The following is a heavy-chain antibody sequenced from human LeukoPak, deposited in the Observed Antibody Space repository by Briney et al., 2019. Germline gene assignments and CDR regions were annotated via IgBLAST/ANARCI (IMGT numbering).Heavy chain of an antibody. Sequence: SETLSLTCTVSGGSISTYYWSWIRQPPGKGLEWIGYVYYSGSTNYNPSLKSRVTISVDTSKNQFSLNLSSMTAADTAVYYCAKSDCSGGSCYSIDGTIDYWGQGTLVTVSS. CDR3: AKSDCSGGSCYSIDGTIDY. CDR2: VYYSGST. J-gene: IGHJ4*02. CDR1: GGSISTYY. D-gene: IGHD2-15*01. V-gene: IGHV4-59*08.